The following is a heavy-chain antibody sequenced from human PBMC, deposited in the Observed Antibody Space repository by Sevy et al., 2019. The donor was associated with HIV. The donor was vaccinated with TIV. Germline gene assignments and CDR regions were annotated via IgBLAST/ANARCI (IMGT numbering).Heavy chain of an antibody. J-gene: IGHJ4*02. CDR2: IWYDGSQK. V-gene: IGHV3-33*01. CDR1: GFTFSSFG. CDR3: ARESVEGSYRLFYFDY. D-gene: IGHD3-16*02. Sequence: GGSLRLSCVASGFTFSSFGMLWVRQAPGKGLEWLGVIWYDGSQKNYGDSAKGRFTISRDNSRHTVYLQMNSLRVDDTAVYYCARESVEGSYRLFYFDYWGQGALVTVSS.